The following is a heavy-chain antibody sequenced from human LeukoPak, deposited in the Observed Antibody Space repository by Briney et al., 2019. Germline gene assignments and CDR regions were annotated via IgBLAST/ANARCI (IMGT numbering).Heavy chain of an antibody. CDR2: IYYSGST. Sequence: PSETLTLTCTVSGGTISSYYWSWIRQPPGKGLEWIGYIYYSGSTTYNPSPKSRLTTSVDPSKHQFPQKLSSVPAADTAVYYCATRGGDISLFDWFDPWGQGTLVTVSS. CDR1: GGTISSYY. J-gene: IGHJ5*02. CDR3: ATRGGDISLFDWFDP. V-gene: IGHV4-59*12. D-gene: IGHD3-9*01.